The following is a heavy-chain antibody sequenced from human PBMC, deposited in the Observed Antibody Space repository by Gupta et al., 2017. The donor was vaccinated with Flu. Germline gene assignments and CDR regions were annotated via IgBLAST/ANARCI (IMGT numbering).Heavy chain of an antibody. V-gene: IGHV3-33*01. D-gene: IGHD5-12*01. Sequence: ASGFTFSSYGMHCVLQAPGKGLEWVAIIWYDGSYKFYVDSVRGRFTISRDNSRNTLYLQMDSLRAEDTAVYYCARDFSGYEPLDYLGQGTLVTVAS. CDR2: IWYDGSYK. J-gene: IGHJ4*02. CDR1: GFTFSSYG. CDR3: ARDFSGYEPLDY.